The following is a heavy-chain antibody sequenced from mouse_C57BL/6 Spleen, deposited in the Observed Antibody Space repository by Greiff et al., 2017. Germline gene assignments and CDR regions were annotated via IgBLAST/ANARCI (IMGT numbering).Heavy chain of an antibody. J-gene: IGHJ2*01. CDR2: IYTGSGST. CDR3: ARFITAVVGFDY. Sequence: QVQLQQSGAELAKPGASVKMSCKASGYTFTSYWITWVKQRPGQGLEWIGDIYTGSGSTNYNEKFKSKDTLTVDTSSSPAYMQLSRLTSEYAAVYYCARFITAVVGFDYWGQGTTLTVSS. D-gene: IGHD1-1*01. CDR1: GYTFTSYW. V-gene: IGHV1-55*01.